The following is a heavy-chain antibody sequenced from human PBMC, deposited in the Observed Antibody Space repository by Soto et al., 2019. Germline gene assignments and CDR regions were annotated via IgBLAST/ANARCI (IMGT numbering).Heavy chain of an antibody. J-gene: IGHJ6*02. CDR3: ARDLRQGASGATVYGMDV. CDR1: GFIFSNNG. CDR2: VSHDGRKT. V-gene: IGHV3-30*03. Sequence: QVQLVESGGGEVQPGTSLRLSCIASGFIFSNNGMHWARQAPGKGLEWVALVSHDGRKTFYADSVKGRLTIYRDNSKNTVYLHMNNLRPEDTAVYRCARDLRQGASGATVYGMDVWGQGTTVTVPS. D-gene: IGHD7-27*01.